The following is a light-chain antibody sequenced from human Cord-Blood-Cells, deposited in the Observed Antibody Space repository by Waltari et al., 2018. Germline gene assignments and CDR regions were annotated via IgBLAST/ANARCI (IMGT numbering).Light chain of an antibody. CDR2: YDS. J-gene: IGLJ1*01. V-gene: IGLV3-21*04. Sequence: SYVLTQPPSVSVAPGKTARITCGGNNIGSKSVHWYQQKQGQAPVLVIYYDSDRPSGXXXXXXXXXXXXXXXXXIXRVEAGDEADYYCQVWDSSSDHYVXGTGTKVTVL. CDR3: QVWDSSSDHYV. CDR1: NIGSKS.